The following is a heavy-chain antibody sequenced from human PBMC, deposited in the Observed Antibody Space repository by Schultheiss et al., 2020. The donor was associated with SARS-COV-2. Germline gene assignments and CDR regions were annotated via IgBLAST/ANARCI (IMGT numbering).Heavy chain of an antibody. CDR2: IWRDVTDK. CDR3: ARVVGYGNNAGEVGYAMDD. CDR1: GFSFSNYG. D-gene: IGHD1/OR15-1a*01. V-gene: IGHV3-33*01. Sequence: GGSLRLSCAASGFSFSNYGMHWVRLAPGKGLEWVALIWRDVTDKHYADSVKGRFTISRDSSKNTVYLQMNSLRAEDTAVYYCARVVGYGNNAGEVGYAMDDWGQGTTVTVSS. J-gene: IGHJ6*02.